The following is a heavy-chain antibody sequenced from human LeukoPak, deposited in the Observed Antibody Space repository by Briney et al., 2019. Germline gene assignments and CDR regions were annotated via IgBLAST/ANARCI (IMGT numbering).Heavy chain of an antibody. CDR1: GGSFSGYY. CDR3: ARGLGYYDFWSGYSPNFDY. Sequence: SETLSLTXAVYGGSFSGYYWSWIRQPPGKGLEWIGEINHSGSTNYNPSLKSRVTISVDTSKNQFSLKLSSVTAADTAVYYCARGLGYYDFWSGYSPNFDYWGQGTLVTVSS. D-gene: IGHD3-3*01. CDR2: INHSGST. J-gene: IGHJ4*02. V-gene: IGHV4-34*01.